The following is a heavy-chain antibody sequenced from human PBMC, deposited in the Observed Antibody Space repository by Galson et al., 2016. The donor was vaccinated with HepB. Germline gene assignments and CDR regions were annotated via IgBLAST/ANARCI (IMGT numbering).Heavy chain of an antibody. CDR2: IFWNDDK. CDR1: GFSLSSSGVA. CDR3: AHTSISYYYYYGLDV. Sequence: PALVKPTQTLTLTCSFSGFSLSSSGVAVGWIRQPPGKALEWLALIFWNDDKRYSPSLKSRPTIAKDTSKNQVGLTMTNMDPVDTATFYCAHTSISYYYYYGLDVWGKGTTVTVSS. V-gene: IGHV2-5*01. J-gene: IGHJ6*04.